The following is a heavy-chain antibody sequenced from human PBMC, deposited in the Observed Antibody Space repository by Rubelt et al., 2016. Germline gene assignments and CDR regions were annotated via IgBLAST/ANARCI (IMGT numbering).Heavy chain of an antibody. V-gene: IGHV3-30*02. Sequence: VQPGGSLRLSCAASGFTFSFHGMHWVRQAPGKGLEWVAFIRFDGSNKYYADSVKGRFTISRDNSKNTLYLQMNSLRAEDTALYYCAKDRDSSGYYDNPDVSDLWGQGTLVTVSS. CDR1: GFTFSFHG. D-gene: IGHD3-22*01. CDR3: AKDRDSSGYYDNPDVSDL. CDR2: IRFDGSNK. J-gene: IGHJ4*02.